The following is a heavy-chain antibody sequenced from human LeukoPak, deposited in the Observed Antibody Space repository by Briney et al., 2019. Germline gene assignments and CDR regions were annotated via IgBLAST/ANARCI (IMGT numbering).Heavy chain of an antibody. CDR2: ISGSGGST. D-gene: IGHD3-3*01. CDR1: GFTFNNYA. Sequence: GGSLRLSCAASGFTFNNYAMSRVRQAPGKGLEWVSAISGSGGSTYYADSVKGRLIISRDNSKNTLYLQMDSLRAEDTAVYYCAKDYYDFWSGNHKGYFDYWGQGTLVTVSS. CDR3: AKDYYDFWSGNHKGYFDY. J-gene: IGHJ4*02. V-gene: IGHV3-23*01.